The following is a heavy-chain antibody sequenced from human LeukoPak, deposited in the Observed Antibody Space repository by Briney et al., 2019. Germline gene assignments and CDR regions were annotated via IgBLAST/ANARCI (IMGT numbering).Heavy chain of an antibody. CDR1: GGSFSGYY. CDR3: ASSVDIVVVPAATPSNFDY. V-gene: IGHV4-34*01. J-gene: IGHJ4*02. Sequence: SSETLSPTCAVSGGSFSGYYWSWIRQPPGKGLEWIGEINHSGSTNYNPSLKSRVTISVDTSKNQFSLKLTSVTAADTAVYYCASSVDIVVVPAATPSNFDYWGQGTLVTVSS. CDR2: INHSGST. D-gene: IGHD2-2*03.